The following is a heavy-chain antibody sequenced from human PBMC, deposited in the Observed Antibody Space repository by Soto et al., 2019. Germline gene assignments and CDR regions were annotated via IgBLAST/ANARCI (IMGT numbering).Heavy chain of an antibody. J-gene: IGHJ4*02. CDR2: ISGSGDST. Sequence: EVQLLESGGGLVQPGGSLRLSCAASGFTFSSYAMRWVRQAPGKGLEWVSAISGSGDSTYYADSVKGRFTTSRDNSKNTLYLQMNSLRAEDTAVYYCERRGSGSYYDYWGQGTLVTVSS. CDR1: GFTFSSYA. CDR3: ERRGSGSYYDY. D-gene: IGHD1-26*01. V-gene: IGHV3-23*01.